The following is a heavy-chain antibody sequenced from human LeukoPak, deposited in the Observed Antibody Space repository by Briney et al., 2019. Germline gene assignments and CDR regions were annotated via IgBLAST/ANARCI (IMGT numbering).Heavy chain of an antibody. V-gene: IGHV1-69*13. D-gene: IGHD6-19*01. Sequence: GASVKVSCKASGGTFSRYAISWVRQAPGQGLEWMGGIIPMFGIANYAQKFQGRVTITADESTSTAYMEPSSLRSEDTAVYYCARDRPYTGGWRGFDYWGQGTLVTVSS. CDR3: ARDRPYTGGWRGFDY. CDR1: GGTFSRYA. CDR2: IIPMFGIA. J-gene: IGHJ4*02.